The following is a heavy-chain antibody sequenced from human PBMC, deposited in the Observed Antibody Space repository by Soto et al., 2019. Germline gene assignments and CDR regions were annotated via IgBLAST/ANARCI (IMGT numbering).Heavy chain of an antibody. Sequence: ASVKVSCKSSGYAFTGYYIHWVRQAPGQGLEWMGWINPNSGDTNYAQKFQGRVTVTRYTPTSTAYMELSRLTSDDTAVYYCARSLTEGYCTITGCYTRPLYGMDVWGQGTTVTVSS. CDR2: INPNSGDT. CDR1: GYAFTGYY. V-gene: IGHV1-2*02. J-gene: IGHJ6*02. CDR3: ARSLTEGYCTITGCYTRPLYGMDV. D-gene: IGHD2-2*02.